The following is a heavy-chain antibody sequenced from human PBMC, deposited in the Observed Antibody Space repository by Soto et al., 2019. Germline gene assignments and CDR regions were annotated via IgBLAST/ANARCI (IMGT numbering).Heavy chain of an antibody. CDR1: GFTFSNYA. CDR2: ISASGTGT. V-gene: IGHV3-23*01. D-gene: IGHD6-25*01. Sequence: EVQLLESGGGLVQPGGSLRLSCAASGFTFSNYAMNWVRQAPGKGLEWVSAISASGTGTDYADAVKGRFTISRETSKNTRYLQITSLRAEDTAGYYCAKVPRRPYYFDCCGQPTLVTVSS. J-gene: IGHJ4*02. CDR3: AKVPRRPYYFDC.